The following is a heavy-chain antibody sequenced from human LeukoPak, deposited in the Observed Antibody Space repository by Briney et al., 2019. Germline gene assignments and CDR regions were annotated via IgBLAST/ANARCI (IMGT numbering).Heavy chain of an antibody. J-gene: IGHJ4*02. CDR1: GYTFTGYY. V-gene: IGHV1-18*04. Sequence: ASVKVSCKASGYTFTGYYMHWVRQAPGQGLEWMGWISAYNGNTNYAQKLQGRVTITADKSTSTAYMELSSLRSEDTAVYYCARVDEDGFDYWGQGTLVTVSS. CDR2: ISAYNGNT. CDR3: ARVDEDGFDY.